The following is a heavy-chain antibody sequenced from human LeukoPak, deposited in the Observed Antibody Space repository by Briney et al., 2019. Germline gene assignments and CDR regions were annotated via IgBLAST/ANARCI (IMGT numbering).Heavy chain of an antibody. CDR1: GGSISSNSYY. CDR2: IYSSGNT. D-gene: IGHD3-10*01. J-gene: IGHJ3*02. Sequence: SETLSLTCTVSGGSISSNSYYWGWIRQPPGKGLEWIGSIYSSGNTYYNPSLKNRVTISVDTSKNHFSLKLSSVTAADTAVYYCARVPTAMVHKVVNAFDIWGQGTMVTVSS. V-gene: IGHV4-39*07. CDR3: ARVPTAMVHKVVNAFDI.